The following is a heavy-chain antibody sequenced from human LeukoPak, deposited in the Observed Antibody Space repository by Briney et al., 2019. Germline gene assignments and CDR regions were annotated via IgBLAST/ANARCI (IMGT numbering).Heavy chain of an antibody. D-gene: IGHD3-10*01. Sequence: GGSLRLSCAASGFTFSSYGMHWVRQAPGKGLEWVAVISYDGSNKYYADSVKGRFTISRDNSKNTLYLQMNSLRAEDTAVYYCARAMALDYFDYWGQGTLVTVSS. CDR3: ARAMALDYFDY. J-gene: IGHJ4*02. CDR2: ISYDGSNK. CDR1: GFTFSSYG. V-gene: IGHV3-30*03.